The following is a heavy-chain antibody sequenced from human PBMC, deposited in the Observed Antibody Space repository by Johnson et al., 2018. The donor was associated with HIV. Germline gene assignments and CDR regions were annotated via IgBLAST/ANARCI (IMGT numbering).Heavy chain of an antibody. V-gene: IGHV3-11*04. D-gene: IGHD3-9*01. CDR1: EFTFSDYY. CDR3: ASLPLRYRAWDDI. J-gene: IGHJ3*02. Sequence: QVQLVESGGGLIQPGGSLRLSCAAYEFTFSDYYMNWIRQAPGKGLEWVSFISSSGSTIQYADSVKGRFTISRDNAKNSLYLQMNSLRAEDTAVYYCASLPLRYRAWDDIWGQGTMVTVSS. CDR2: ISSSGSTI.